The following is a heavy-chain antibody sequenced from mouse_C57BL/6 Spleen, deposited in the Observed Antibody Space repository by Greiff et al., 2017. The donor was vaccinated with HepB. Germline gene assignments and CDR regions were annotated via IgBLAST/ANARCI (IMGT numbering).Heavy chain of an antibody. CDR2: INPGSGGT. CDR3: ARHYGSSGAMDY. V-gene: IGHV1-54*01. D-gene: IGHD1-1*01. CDR1: GYAFTNYL. Sequence: QVQLKESGAELVRPGTSVKVSCKASGYAFTNYLIEWVKQRPGQGLEWIGVINPGSGGTNYNEKFKGKATLTADKSSSTAYMQLSSLTSEDSAVYFCARHYGSSGAMDYWGQGTSVTVAS. J-gene: IGHJ4*01.